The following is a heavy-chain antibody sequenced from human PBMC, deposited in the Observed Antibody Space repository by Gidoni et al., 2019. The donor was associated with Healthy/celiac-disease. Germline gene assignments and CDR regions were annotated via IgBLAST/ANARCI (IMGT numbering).Heavy chain of an antibody. V-gene: IGHV1-18*01. CDR2: ISAYNCNT. CDR1: GYTFTSYG. CDR3: ARGRRRTMVRGVTYFDY. Sequence: QVQLVQSGAEVKKPGASVKVSCKASGYTFTSYGISWVRQAPGQGLVWMGWISAYNCNTNYAQKLQGRVTMTTDTFTSTAYMELRSLRSDDTAVYYCARGRRRTMVRGVTYFDYWGQGTLVTVSS. D-gene: IGHD3-10*01. J-gene: IGHJ4*02.